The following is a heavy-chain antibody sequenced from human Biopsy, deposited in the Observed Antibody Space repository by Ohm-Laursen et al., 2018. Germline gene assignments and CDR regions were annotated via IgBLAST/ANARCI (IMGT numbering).Heavy chain of an antibody. J-gene: IGHJ2*01. CDR2: SIPLFNTA. CDR3: ARFPLGAYDDSGSYRAVEHWYFDL. CDR1: GGTFTNHA. D-gene: IGHD3-22*01. V-gene: IGHV1-69*06. Sequence: SVKVSCNASGGTFTNHAVGWVRQAPGQGLEWVGSSIPLFNTANYADKFQGRVTLTADKSTTTAYMELSSLRSEDTAIYYRARFPLGAYDDSGSYRAVEHWYFDLWGRGTLVTVSS.